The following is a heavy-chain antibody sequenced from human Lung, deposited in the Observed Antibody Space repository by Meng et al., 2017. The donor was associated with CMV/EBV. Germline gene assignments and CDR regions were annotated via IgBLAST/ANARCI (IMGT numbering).Heavy chain of an antibody. CDR1: GYTFNNFG. CDR3: ARADNGVHVFMNYGMDF. D-gene: IGHD2-8*01. V-gene: IGHV1-18*04. Sequence: ASVXVSXKASGYTFNNFGISCVREAPGQGLEWMGWISPYIGNTNYAQKFQGRVTMTTDTPKRTAYMDLRSLRSDDTAVYYCARADNGVHVFMNYGMDFWGHGXTVTVSS. J-gene: IGHJ6*02. CDR2: ISPYIGNT.